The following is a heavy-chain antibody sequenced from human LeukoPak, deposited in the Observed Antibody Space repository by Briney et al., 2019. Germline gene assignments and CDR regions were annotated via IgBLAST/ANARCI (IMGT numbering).Heavy chain of an antibody. V-gene: IGHV3-53*04. Sequence: PGGSLRLSCAASGFIVSSNYMSWVRQAPGKGLEWVSVIYSGGSTYYADSVKGRFTISRHNSKNTLYLQMNSLRAEDTAVYYCARGEYCTNGVCYNYYGMDVWGQGTTVTVSS. CDR3: ARGEYCTNGVCYNYYGMDV. CDR2: IYSGGST. CDR1: GFIVSSNY. J-gene: IGHJ6*02. D-gene: IGHD2-8*01.